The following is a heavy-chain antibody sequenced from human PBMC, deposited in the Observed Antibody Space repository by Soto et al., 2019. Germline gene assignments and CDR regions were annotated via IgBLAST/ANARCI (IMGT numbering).Heavy chain of an antibody. CDR3: AKQAGYSSDPFDY. V-gene: IGHV3-23*01. CDR1: GFTFSSYA. D-gene: IGHD6-19*01. J-gene: IGHJ4*02. Sequence: GGPLSLSCAASGFTFSSYAISWVRQTPGTGLEWVSGISGGGGTTYYAASVKGRFTISRDNSKNRLYLQINSLRAEDTAVYYCAKQAGYSSDPFDYWGQGTLVTVS. CDR2: ISGGGGTT.